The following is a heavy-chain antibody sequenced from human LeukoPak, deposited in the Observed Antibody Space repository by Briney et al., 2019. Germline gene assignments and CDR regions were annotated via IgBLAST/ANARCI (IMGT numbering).Heavy chain of an antibody. J-gene: IGHJ4*02. Sequence: GASVKVSCKASGYTFTGYYMHWVRQAPGQGLEWMGWINPNSGGTNYAQKFQGRVTMTRDTSISTAYMEPSRLRSDDTAVYYCARVYSGYDPDDYWGQGTLVTVSS. CDR2: INPNSGGT. CDR3: ARVYSGYDPDDY. V-gene: IGHV1-2*02. D-gene: IGHD5-12*01. CDR1: GYTFTGYY.